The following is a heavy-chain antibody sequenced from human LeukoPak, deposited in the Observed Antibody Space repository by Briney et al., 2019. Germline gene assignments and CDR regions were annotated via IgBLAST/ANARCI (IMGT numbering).Heavy chain of an antibody. CDR3: ARGPYDYGQNDY. Sequence: ASVKVSCKASGYTFTGYGFSWVRQAPGQGLEWMGGIIPIFGTANYAQKFQGRVTITADESTSTAYMELSSLRSEDMAVYYCARGPYDYGQNDYWGQGTLVTVSS. J-gene: IGHJ4*02. V-gene: IGHV1-69*13. CDR2: IIPIFGTA. CDR1: GYTFTGYG. D-gene: IGHD4-17*01.